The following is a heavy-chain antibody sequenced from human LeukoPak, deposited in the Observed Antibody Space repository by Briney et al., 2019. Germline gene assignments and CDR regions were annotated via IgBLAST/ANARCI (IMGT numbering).Heavy chain of an antibody. Sequence: GGSLRLSCAASGFTLSSYDMHWVRQATGKGLWWVSAIGTAGDTYYPGSVKGRFTISRKNTKNSLYLQMNSLRAGDTAVYYCARDGQGMDVWGQGTTVTVSS. CDR3: ARDGQGMDV. J-gene: IGHJ6*02. CDR1: GFTLSSYD. V-gene: IGHV3-13*01. CDR2: IGTAGDT.